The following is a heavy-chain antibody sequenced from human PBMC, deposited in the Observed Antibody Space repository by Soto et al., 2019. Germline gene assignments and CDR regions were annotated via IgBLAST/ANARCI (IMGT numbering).Heavy chain of an antibody. CDR2: IYYDGST. D-gene: IGHD1-26*01. J-gene: IGHJ5*01. V-gene: IGHV4-39*01. Sequence: SETLSLTCSVSGGSITSTIDYWGWIRQSPGKGLEWIGNIYYDGSTFYNPSLKSRVTISVDTSKRQFSLRVSSVTAADTAVYYCATSGSASWRNWFDFWGHGTLVTVSS. CDR3: ATSGSASWRNWFDF. CDR1: GGSITSTIDY.